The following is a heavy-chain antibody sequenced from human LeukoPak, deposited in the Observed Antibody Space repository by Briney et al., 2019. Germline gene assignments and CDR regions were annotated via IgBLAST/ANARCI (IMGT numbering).Heavy chain of an antibody. D-gene: IGHD3-22*01. V-gene: IGHV1-8*01. J-gene: IGHJ6*03. Sequence: ASVKVSCKASGYTFTSYDINWVRQATGQGLEWMGWMNPNSGNTGYAQKFQGRVTMTRNTSISTAYMELSSLRSEDTAVYYCARARRTTMIVVVITDYYYYYMDVWGKGTTVTISS. CDR2: MNPNSGNT. CDR1: GYTFTSYD. CDR3: ARARRTTMIVVVITDYYYYYMDV.